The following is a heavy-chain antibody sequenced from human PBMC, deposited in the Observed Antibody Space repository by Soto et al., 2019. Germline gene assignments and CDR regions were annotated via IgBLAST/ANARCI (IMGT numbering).Heavy chain of an antibody. CDR1: GFVFSDYA. J-gene: IGHJ4*02. Sequence: LRLSCVASGFVFSDYAMSWVRQAPGKGLEWVSAISAGGDTYYADSVKGRFTVSRANSKNTLYLQMNSLRAKDTAIYYCANVPIWCGGSSCYTEGFDSWGQGTLVTVSS. CDR3: ANVPIWCGGSSCYTEGFDS. D-gene: IGHD2-21*01. V-gene: IGHV3-23*01. CDR2: ISAGGDT.